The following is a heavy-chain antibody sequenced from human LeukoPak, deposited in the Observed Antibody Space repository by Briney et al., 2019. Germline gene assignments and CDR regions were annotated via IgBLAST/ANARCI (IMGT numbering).Heavy chain of an antibody. V-gene: IGHV4-34*01. J-gene: IGHJ4*02. Sequence: PSETLSLTCAVYGGSFSGYYWSWIRQPPGKGLEWIGEINHSGSTNYNPSLKSRVTISVDTSKNQFSLKLSSVTDADTAVYYCARGTRSSWYWGQGTLVTVSS. CDR1: GGSFSGYY. D-gene: IGHD6-13*01. CDR2: INHSGST. CDR3: ARGTRSSWY.